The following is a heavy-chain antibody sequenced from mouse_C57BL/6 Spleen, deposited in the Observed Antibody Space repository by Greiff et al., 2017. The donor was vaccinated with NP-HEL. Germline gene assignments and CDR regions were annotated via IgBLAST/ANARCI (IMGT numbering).Heavy chain of an antibody. CDR1: GYTFTSYW. J-gene: IGHJ4*01. V-gene: IGHV1-52*01. CDR3: ALDSSFYARDY. CDR2: IDPSDSET. Sequence: VQLQQPGAELVRPGSSVKLSCKASGYTFTSYWMHWVKQRPIQGLEWIGNIDPSDSETHYNQKFKDKATLTVDKSSSTAYMQLSSLTSEDSAVYYCALDSSFYARDYWGQGTSVTVSS. D-gene: IGHD3-2*01.